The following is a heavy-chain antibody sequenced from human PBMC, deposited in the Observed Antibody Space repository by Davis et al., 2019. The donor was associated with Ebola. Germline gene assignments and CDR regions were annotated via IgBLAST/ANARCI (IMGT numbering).Heavy chain of an antibody. CDR1: GFTFSSYW. Sequence: GESLKISCAASGFTFSSYWMHWVRQAPGKGLVWVSRINSDGSSTSYADSVKGRFTISRDNSKNTLSLQMNSLRAEDTAVYYCAKEDRSSFIDYWGQGTLVTVSS. D-gene: IGHD6-6*01. CDR3: AKEDRSSFIDY. J-gene: IGHJ4*02. V-gene: IGHV3-74*01. CDR2: INSDGSST.